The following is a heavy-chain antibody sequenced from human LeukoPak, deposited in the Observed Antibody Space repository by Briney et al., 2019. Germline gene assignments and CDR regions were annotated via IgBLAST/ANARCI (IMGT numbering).Heavy chain of an antibody. CDR1: GGSFSGYY. J-gene: IGHJ4*02. D-gene: IGHD5-24*01. V-gene: IGHV4-34*01. CDR2: INHSGST. CDR3: ARDGYSGFDY. Sequence: NPSETLSLTCAVYGGSFSGYYWSWIRQPPGKGLEWIGEINHSGSTNYNPSLKSRVTISVDTSKNQFSLKLSSVTAADTAVYYCARDGYSGFDYWGQGTLVTVSS.